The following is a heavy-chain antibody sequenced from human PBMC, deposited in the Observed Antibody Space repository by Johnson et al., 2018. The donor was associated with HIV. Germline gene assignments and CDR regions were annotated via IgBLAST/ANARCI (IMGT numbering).Heavy chain of an antibody. D-gene: IGHD3-22*01. J-gene: IGHJ3*02. V-gene: IGHV3-30-3*01. CDR2: ISYDGSNK. CDR3: PRTDDTYNYESGGYVDAFDI. Sequence: VQLVESGGGVVQPGRSLRLSCAASGFTFSSYAMHWVRQAPGKGLEWVAVISYDGSNKYYADSVKGRFTISRDNSKNTLYLQMNSLKTEDTAVYYCPRTDDTYNYESGGYVDAFDIWGQGTMVTVSS. CDR1: GFTFSSYA.